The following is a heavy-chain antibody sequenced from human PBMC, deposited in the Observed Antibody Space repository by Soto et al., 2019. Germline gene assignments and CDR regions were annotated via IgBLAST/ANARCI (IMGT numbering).Heavy chain of an antibody. Sequence: QVQLVQSGAEVKKPGSSVKVSCKASGGTFSSYAISWVRQAPGQGLEWVGGIIPSCGTANYAQKFQGRVTITADESTSTAYMELRSLRSEDTAVYYCARVVAYYYDSSGYYSYFDYWGQGTLVTVSS. CDR1: GGTFSSYA. CDR3: ARVVAYYYDSSGYYSYFDY. V-gene: IGHV1-69*01. D-gene: IGHD3-22*01. CDR2: IIPSCGTA. J-gene: IGHJ4*02.